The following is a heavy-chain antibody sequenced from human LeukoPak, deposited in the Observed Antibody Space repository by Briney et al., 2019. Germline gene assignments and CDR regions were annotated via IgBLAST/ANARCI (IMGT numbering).Heavy chain of an antibody. Sequence: SLRLSCAASGFTFDDYAMHWVRHAPGKGLEWVSGISWNSGSIVYADSVKGRFTISRDNAKNSLYLQMNSLRAEDMALYFCAKDLLRRGYSYGYDYWSQGTLVTVSS. CDR3: AKDLLRRGYSYGYDY. D-gene: IGHD5-18*01. J-gene: IGHJ4*02. V-gene: IGHV3-9*03. CDR1: GFTFDDYA. CDR2: ISWNSGSI.